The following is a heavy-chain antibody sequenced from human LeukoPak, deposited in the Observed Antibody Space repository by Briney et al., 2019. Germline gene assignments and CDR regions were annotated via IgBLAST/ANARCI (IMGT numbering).Heavy chain of an antibody. CDR1: GYTFTNYY. Sequence: ASVKVSCKASGYTFTNYYMHWVRQAPGQGLEWMGIINPSGGSTNYAQKFQGRVTMTGDTSTSTVYMELSTLRSEDTAVYYCAGGSYYGGIDYWGQGTLVTVSS. J-gene: IGHJ4*02. V-gene: IGHV1-46*01. CDR2: INPSGGST. CDR3: AGGSYYGGIDY. D-gene: IGHD1-26*01.